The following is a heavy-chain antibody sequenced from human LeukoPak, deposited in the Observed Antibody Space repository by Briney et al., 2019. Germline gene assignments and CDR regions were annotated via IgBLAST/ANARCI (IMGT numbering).Heavy chain of an antibody. CDR2: INPDGSTT. CDR3: AKASWFGELLGVDY. J-gene: IGHJ4*02. Sequence: GGSLRLSCAASGFTFSNYWMHWVRQDPGKGLVWVSFINPDGSTTNYADSVKGRFTISRDNAKNALYLQMNSLRAEDTAVYYCAKASWFGELLGVDYWGQGTLVTVSS. CDR1: GFTFSNYW. D-gene: IGHD3-10*01. V-gene: IGHV3-74*01.